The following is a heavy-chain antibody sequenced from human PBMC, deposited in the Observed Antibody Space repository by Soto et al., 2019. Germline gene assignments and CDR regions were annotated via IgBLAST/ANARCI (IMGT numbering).Heavy chain of an antibody. CDR1: GFSFSTYE. CDR2: ISSGSDTI. CDR3: ARDRAAGGY. D-gene: IGHD6-13*01. Sequence: EVQLVESGGGLVQPGGSLRLSCAASGFSFSTYEMNWVRQAPGKGLEWVAYISSGSDTIHYADSVRGRFTVSRENAKNSLYLQMNSLRVEDTALYYCARDRAAGGYWGQGTLVTVSS. J-gene: IGHJ4*02. V-gene: IGHV3-48*03.